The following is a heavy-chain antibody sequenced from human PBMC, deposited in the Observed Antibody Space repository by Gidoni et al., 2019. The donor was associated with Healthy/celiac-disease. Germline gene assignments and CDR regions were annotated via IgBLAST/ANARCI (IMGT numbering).Heavy chain of an antibody. D-gene: IGHD4-17*01. Sequence: QLQLQESGSGLVKPSQTLSLTCAVSGGSISSGGYSWSWIRHPPGKGLEGIGYIYHSGSTYYNPSLKSRVTISVDRSKNQFSLKLSSVTAADTAVYYCASDNYGDYGGFYWGQGTLVTVSS. J-gene: IGHJ4*02. V-gene: IGHV4-30-2*01. CDR2: IYHSGST. CDR1: GGSISSGGYS. CDR3: ASDNYGDYGGFY.